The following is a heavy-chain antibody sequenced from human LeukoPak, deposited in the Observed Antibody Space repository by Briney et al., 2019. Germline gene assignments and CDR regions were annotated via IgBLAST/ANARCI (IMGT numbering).Heavy chain of an antibody. V-gene: IGHV1-2*06. D-gene: IGHD5-24*01. Sequence: ASVKVSCKASGYTFTGYYMHWVRQAPGPGLEWMGRINPNRGGTNYPQKVQGRVTMTRDTSISTAYMELSRLRSDDTAVYYCARSSHGYNIDYWGQGTLVTVYS. J-gene: IGHJ4*02. CDR1: GYTFTGYY. CDR2: INPNRGGT. CDR3: ARSSHGYNIDY.